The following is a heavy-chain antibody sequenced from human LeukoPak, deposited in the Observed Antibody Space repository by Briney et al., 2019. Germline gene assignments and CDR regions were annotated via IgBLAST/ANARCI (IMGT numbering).Heavy chain of an antibody. CDR2: IKQDGSEK. D-gene: IGHD2-15*01. J-gene: IGHJ4*02. Sequence: GGSLRLPCATSGFTFSRYWMSWVRQAPGKGLEWVANIKQDGSEKNYMGSVRGRFTISRDNAKNSLYLQMNSLRGEDTAVYYCYCAVEDYWGQGTLVTVSS. CDR3: YCAVEDY. CDR1: GFTFSRYW. V-gene: IGHV3-7*01.